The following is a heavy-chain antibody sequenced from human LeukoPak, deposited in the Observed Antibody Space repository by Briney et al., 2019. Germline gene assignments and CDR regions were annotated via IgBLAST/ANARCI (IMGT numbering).Heavy chain of an antibody. D-gene: IGHD6-6*01. J-gene: IGHJ5*02. CDR2: MNPNSGNT. CDR3: ARSHSSSNWFDP. Sequence: ASVKVSCKASGYTFTSYDINWVRQATGQGLEWMGWMNPNSGNTGYAQKFQGRVTITRNTSISTAYMELSSLRSEDTAVYYCARSHSSSNWFDPWGQGTLVTVSS. V-gene: IGHV1-8*03. CDR1: GYTFTSYD.